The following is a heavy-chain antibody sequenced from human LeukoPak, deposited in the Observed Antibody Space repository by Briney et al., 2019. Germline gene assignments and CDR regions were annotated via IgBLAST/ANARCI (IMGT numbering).Heavy chain of an antibody. Sequence: GGSLRLSCASSGFTVSSNYMSWVRQAPGKGLEWVSVIYSGGSTYYADSVKGRFTISRDNSKNTLYLQMNSLRAEDTAVYYCARASRDYYDPDAFDIWGQGTMVTASS. D-gene: IGHD3-22*01. CDR3: ARASRDYYDPDAFDI. CDR1: GFTVSSNY. V-gene: IGHV3-53*01. J-gene: IGHJ3*02. CDR2: IYSGGST.